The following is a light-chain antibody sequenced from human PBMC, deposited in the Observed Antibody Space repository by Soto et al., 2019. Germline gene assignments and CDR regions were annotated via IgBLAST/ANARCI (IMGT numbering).Light chain of an antibody. V-gene: IGKV1-39*01. Sequence: DIPMTQSPSSLSASVGDRVTITCRASQSISSYLNWYQQKPGKAPQLLIYAAASLQSGVPSRFSGSGSGTDFTLIISSLQPEDFATYYCQQSFSTPWTFGQGTKVEIK. CDR3: QQSFSTPWT. CDR2: AAA. CDR1: QSISSY. J-gene: IGKJ1*01.